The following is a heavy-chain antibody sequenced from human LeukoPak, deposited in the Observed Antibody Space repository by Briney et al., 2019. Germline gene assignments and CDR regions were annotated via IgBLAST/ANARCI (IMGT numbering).Heavy chain of an antibody. V-gene: IGHV5-51*01. CDR3: ARALPGINNWNEFYD. D-gene: IGHD1-20*01. Sequence: GESLKISCKASGYSIISCWIGWGRQLPGGGVGWMGIIYPGDSETRYSPSFQGQITISVDKSISTAYLQWSSLKASDTAIYYCARALPGINNWNEFYDWGQGTRVTVSS. CDR2: IYPGDSET. J-gene: IGHJ4*02. CDR1: GYSIISCW.